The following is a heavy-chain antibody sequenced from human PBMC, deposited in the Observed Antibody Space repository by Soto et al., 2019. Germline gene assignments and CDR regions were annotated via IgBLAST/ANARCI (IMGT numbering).Heavy chain of an antibody. D-gene: IGHD1-26*01. J-gene: IGHJ2*01. CDR3: ARGGSLNWYFDL. CDR2: INSDGSST. Sequence: EVQLVESGGGLVQPGVSLRHSCAASGFTFSSYWMHWVRQAPGKGLVWVSRINSDGSSTSYADSVKGRFTISRDNAKNTLYLQMNSLRAEDTAVYYCARGGSLNWYFDLWGRGTLVTVSS. CDR1: GFTFSSYW. V-gene: IGHV3-74*01.